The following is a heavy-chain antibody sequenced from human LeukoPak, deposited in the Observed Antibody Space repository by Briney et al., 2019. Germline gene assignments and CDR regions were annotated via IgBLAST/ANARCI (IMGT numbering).Heavy chain of an antibody. CDR3: ARGYVSNYNWFDP. Sequence: PSETLSLTCTVSGGSISSGSYYWNWIRQPAGKGLEWIGRIQTSGSTNYNPSLNSRVTISVDTSENQFSLELRSVTAADAAVYYCARGYVSNYNWFDPWGQGTLVTVSS. J-gene: IGHJ5*02. V-gene: IGHV4-61*02. CDR2: IQTSGST. D-gene: IGHD3-10*01. CDR1: GGSISSGSYY.